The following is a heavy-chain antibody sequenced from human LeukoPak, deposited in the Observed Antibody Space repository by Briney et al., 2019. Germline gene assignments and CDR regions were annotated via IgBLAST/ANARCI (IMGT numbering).Heavy chain of an antibody. J-gene: IGHJ4*02. Sequence: GTLTLTCAASGFTFNNYALSWLRQAQGQGLEGVSAILGGGRSASYADYVKGRFPISRDNSKNSLLLKMNSLRVEDTALYYCSKWGDYAVLTGYYDSDFWGQGTLVTVSA. D-gene: IGHD3-9*01. CDR3: SKWGDYAVLTGYYDSDF. CDR1: GFTFNNYA. V-gene: IGHV3-23*01. CDR2: ILGGGRSA.